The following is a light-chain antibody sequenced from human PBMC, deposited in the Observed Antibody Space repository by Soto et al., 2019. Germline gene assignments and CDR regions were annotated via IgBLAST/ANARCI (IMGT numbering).Light chain of an antibody. Sequence: EVVLTQSPGTLSLPPGERATLSCRASQSVSSSYLAWYQQKPGQAPGLLIYGASIRATGIPDRFSGSGSGTDFTLTISRLEPEDFAVYYCRQYGSSPATFGGGTKVDIK. CDR3: RQYGSSPAT. CDR1: QSVSSSY. V-gene: IGKV3-20*01. J-gene: IGKJ4*01. CDR2: GAS.